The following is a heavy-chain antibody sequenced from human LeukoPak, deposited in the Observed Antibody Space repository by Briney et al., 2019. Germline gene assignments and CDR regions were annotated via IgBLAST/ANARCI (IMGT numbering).Heavy chain of an antibody. Sequence: ASMKVSCKASGYTFTSYGISWVRQAPGQGLEWMGWISAYNGNTNYAQKLQGRVTMTTDTSTSTAYMELRSLRSDDTAVYYCARDTHCSSTSCYALLGYYYYYMDVWGKGTTVTVSS. CDR1: GYTFTSYG. CDR3: ARDTHCSSTSCYALLGYYYYYMDV. J-gene: IGHJ6*03. CDR2: ISAYNGNT. D-gene: IGHD2-2*01. V-gene: IGHV1-18*01.